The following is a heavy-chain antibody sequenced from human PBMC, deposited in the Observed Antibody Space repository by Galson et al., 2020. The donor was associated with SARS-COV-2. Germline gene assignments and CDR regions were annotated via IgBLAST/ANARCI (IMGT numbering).Heavy chain of an antibody. V-gene: IGHV4-39*01. CDR2: IYYSGST. Sequence: SETLSLTCTVSGGSISSSSYYWGWIRQPPGKGLEWIGSIYYSGSTYYNPSLKSRVTISVDTSKNQFSLKLSSVTAADTAVYYCARHPWGFVDYWGQGTLVTVSS. CDR3: ARHPWGFVDY. J-gene: IGHJ4*02. CDR1: GGSISSSSYY. D-gene: IGHD7-27*01.